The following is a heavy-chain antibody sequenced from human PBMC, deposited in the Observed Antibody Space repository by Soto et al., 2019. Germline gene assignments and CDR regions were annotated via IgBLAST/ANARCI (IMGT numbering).Heavy chain of an antibody. CDR1: GYSFTSYW. J-gene: IGHJ6*02. Sequence: PGESLKISCKGSGYSFTSYWIGWARQMPGKGLEWMGIIYPVDSDTRYSPSFQGQVTISADKSISTAYLQWSSLKASDTAMYYCARTAAAGKYYNGMDVWGQGTTVTVAS. V-gene: IGHV5-51*01. CDR3: ARTAAAGKYYNGMDV. D-gene: IGHD6-13*01. CDR2: IYPVDSDT.